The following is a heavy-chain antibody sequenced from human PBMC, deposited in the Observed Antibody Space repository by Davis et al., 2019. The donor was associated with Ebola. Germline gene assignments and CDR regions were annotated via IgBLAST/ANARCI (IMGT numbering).Heavy chain of an antibody. D-gene: IGHD1-26*01. Sequence: SETLSLTCTVSGGSIYSYHWSWIRQPPGKGLEWIGYIYYSGSTNYNPSLKSRVTISVDTSKNQFSLKLSSVTAADTAVYYCARDLWELFYGMDVWGKGTTVTVSS. CDR2: IYYSGST. CDR1: GGSIYSYH. CDR3: ARDLWELFYGMDV. J-gene: IGHJ6*04. V-gene: IGHV4-59*01.